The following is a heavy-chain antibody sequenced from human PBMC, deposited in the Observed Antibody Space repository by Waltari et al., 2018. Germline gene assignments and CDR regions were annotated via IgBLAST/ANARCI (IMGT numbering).Heavy chain of an antibody. CDR1: GYTFTSYD. CDR2: LNPTIGNT. Sequence: QVQLVQSGAEVKKPGASVKVSCKASGYTFTSYDINWVRQATGQGLEWMGWLNPTIGNTGYAQKFQGRVTMTRNTSISTAYMELSSLRSEDTAVYYCARGINGWYGPWFDYWGQGTLVTVSS. J-gene: IGHJ4*02. CDR3: ARGINGWYGPWFDY. V-gene: IGHV1-8*01. D-gene: IGHD6-19*01.